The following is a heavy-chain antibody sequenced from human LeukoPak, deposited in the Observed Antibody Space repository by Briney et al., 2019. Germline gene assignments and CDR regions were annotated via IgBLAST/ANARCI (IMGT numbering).Heavy chain of an antibody. CDR2: ISGSALST. Sequence: GGSLRLSCAASGFTFTNYGMTWVRQAPGKGLEWVSSISGSALSTYYVDSVKGRFTISRDNSKNTLYLQMHSLRAEDTAVYYCAKFSFEYSSSSSSSTMYYYYYYMDVWGKGTTATVSS. J-gene: IGHJ6*03. CDR3: AKFSFEYSSSSSSSTMYYYYYYMDV. D-gene: IGHD6-6*01. CDR1: GFTFTNYG. V-gene: IGHV3-23*01.